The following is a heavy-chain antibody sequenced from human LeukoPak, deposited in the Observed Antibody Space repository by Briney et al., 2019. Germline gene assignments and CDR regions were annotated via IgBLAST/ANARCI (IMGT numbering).Heavy chain of an antibody. CDR2: INAGNGNT. D-gene: IGHD3-22*01. CDR1: GYAFTSYA. Sequence: VSVKVSCKASGYAFTSYAMHWVRQAPGQRLEWMGWINAGNGNTKYSQKFQGRVTITRDTSASTAYLELSSLRSEDTAVYYCARDQGYYYDSQNSYYGMDVWGQGTTVTVTS. CDR3: ARDQGYYYDSQNSYYGMDV. J-gene: IGHJ6*02. V-gene: IGHV1-3*01.